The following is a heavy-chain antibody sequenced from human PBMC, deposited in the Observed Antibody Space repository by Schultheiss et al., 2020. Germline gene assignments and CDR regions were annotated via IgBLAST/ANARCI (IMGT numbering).Heavy chain of an antibody. CDR3: ARGSVVVPAALTDLKDAFDI. D-gene: IGHD2-2*01. Sequence: SQTLSLTCNVSGGSISSYYWNWIRQPPGKGLEWIAYVSESGRTSYHPSLKSRVTTSLDASKNQISLKVRSVNAADTAVYYCARGSVVVPAALTDLKDAFDIWGQGTMVTVSS. CDR1: GGSISSYY. CDR2: VSESGRT. J-gene: IGHJ3*02. V-gene: IGHV4-59*01.